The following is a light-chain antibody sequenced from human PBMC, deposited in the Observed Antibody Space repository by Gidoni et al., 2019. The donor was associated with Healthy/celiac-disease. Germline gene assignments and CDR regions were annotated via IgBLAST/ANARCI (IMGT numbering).Light chain of an antibody. J-gene: IGKJ1*01. Sequence: DIQMSQSPSSLSAAVGDRVTITCRASQSISSYLNWYQQKPGKAPKLLIDAASSLQSGVPSRFSGRGARADFTLTISSLQPEDFATYYWQQSYSTPRTFGHGTKVEIK. CDR1: QSISSY. CDR3: QQSYSTPRT. CDR2: AAS. V-gene: IGKV1-39*01.